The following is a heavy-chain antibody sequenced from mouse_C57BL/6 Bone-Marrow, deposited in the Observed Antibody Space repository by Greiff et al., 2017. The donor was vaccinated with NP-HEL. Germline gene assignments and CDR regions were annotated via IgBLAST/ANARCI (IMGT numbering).Heavy chain of an antibody. CDR3: ARGGDPAWFAY. V-gene: IGHV1-81*01. D-gene: IGHD2-13*01. CDR1: GYTFTSYG. CDR2: IYPRSGNT. Sequence: VQLQESGAELARPGASVKLSCKASGYTFTSYGISWVKQRTGQGLEWIGEIYPRSGNTYYNEKFKGKATLTADKSSSTAYMELRSLTSEDSAVYFCARGGDPAWFAYWGQGTLVTVSA. J-gene: IGHJ3*01.